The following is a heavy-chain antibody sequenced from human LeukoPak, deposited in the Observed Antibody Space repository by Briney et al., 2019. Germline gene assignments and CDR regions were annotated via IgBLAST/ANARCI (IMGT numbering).Heavy chain of an antibody. V-gene: IGHV4-59*01. CDR1: GGSISSYY. CDR3: ARVTPYDFWSGYYIGVWFDP. D-gene: IGHD3-3*01. Sequence: SETLSLTCTVSGGSISSYYWSWIRQPPGKGLEWIGYIYYSGSTNYNPSLKSRVTISVDTSKNQFSLKLSSVTAADTAVYYCARVTPYDFWSGYYIGVWFDPWGQGTLVTVSS. CDR2: IYYSGST. J-gene: IGHJ5*02.